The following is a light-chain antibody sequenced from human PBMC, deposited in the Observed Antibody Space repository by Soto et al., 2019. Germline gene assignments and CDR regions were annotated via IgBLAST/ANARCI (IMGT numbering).Light chain of an antibody. CDR1: QDINKN. CDR3: QHYHSYPWT. J-gene: IGKJ1*01. Sequence: DIQMTQSPSSLSASVGDRVTITCQASQDINKNLIWYQQKPGKAPKLLIYSASTLQSGVPSRFRGSGSGTEFTLTITTLQPDDFATYFCQHYHSYPWTFGQGTKVDIK. V-gene: IGKV1-16*01. CDR2: SAS.